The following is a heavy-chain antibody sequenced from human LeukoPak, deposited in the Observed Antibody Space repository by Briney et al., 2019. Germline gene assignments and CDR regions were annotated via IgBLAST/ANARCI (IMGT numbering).Heavy chain of an antibody. CDR3: ARVRIAAAGTFYYYGMDV. D-gene: IGHD6-13*01. V-gene: IGHV3-21*01. CDR1: GFTFSSYS. J-gene: IGHJ6*02. CDR2: ISSSSSYI. Sequence: PGGSLTLSCAASGFTFSSYSMNWVRQAPGKGLEWVSSISSSSSYIYYADSVKGRFTISRDNAKNSLYLQMNSLRAEDTAVYYCARVRIAAAGTFYYYGMDVWGQGTTVTVSS.